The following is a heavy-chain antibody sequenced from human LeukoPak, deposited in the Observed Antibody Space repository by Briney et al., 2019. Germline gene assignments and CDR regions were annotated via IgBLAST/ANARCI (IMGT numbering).Heavy chain of an antibody. CDR2: ISGSGGST. D-gene: IGHD6-19*01. CDR3: AKFRIAVAGADWFDP. V-gene: IGHV3-23*01. Sequence: GALRLSCAASGFTFSSYAMSWVRQAPGKGLEWVSAISGSGGSTYYADSVKGRFTISRDNSKNTLYLQMNSLRAEDTAVYYCAKFRIAVAGADWFDPWGQGTLVTVSS. CDR1: GFTFSSYA. J-gene: IGHJ5*02.